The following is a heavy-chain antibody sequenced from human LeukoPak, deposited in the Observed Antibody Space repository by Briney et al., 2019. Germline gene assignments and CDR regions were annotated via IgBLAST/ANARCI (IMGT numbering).Heavy chain of an antibody. V-gene: IGHV1-2*02. Sequence: GASVKVSCKASGYTSTGYYMHWVRQAPGQGLEWMGWINPNSGGTNYAQKFQGRVTMTRDTSISTAYMELSRLRSDDTAVYYCAREESSGWYYWGQGTLVTVSS. CDR3: AREESSGWYY. CDR1: GYTSTGYY. J-gene: IGHJ4*02. D-gene: IGHD6-19*01. CDR2: INPNSGGT.